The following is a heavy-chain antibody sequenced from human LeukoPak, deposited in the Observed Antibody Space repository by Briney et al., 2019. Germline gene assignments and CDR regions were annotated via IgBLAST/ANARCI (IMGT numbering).Heavy chain of an antibody. D-gene: IGHD2-8*01. V-gene: IGHV3-23*01. CDR2: ISATGGDT. CDR3: AKDVRRCNGACT. J-gene: IGHJ5*02. Sequence: GGSLRLSCAASGFIFSTYSFSWVRQAPGKGLEWVSGISATGGDTYYADSVKGRFTISRDNSRNTVSLQMNSLRVDDTATYYCAKDVRRCNGACTWGQGTLSPSPQ. CDR1: GFIFSTYS.